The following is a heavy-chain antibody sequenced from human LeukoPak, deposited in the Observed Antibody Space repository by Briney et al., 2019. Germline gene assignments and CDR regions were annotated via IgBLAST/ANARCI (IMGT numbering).Heavy chain of an antibody. D-gene: IGHD4-17*01. Sequence: SETLSLTCTVSGGSISSYYWSWIRQPPGKGLEWIGYIYYSGSTNYNPSLKSRVTISVDTSKNQFSLKLSSVTAADTAVYYCARVTSSYGDRYFDYWGQGTLVTVSS. CDR1: GGSISSYY. J-gene: IGHJ4*02. CDR3: ARVTSSYGDRYFDY. V-gene: IGHV4-59*01. CDR2: IYYSGST.